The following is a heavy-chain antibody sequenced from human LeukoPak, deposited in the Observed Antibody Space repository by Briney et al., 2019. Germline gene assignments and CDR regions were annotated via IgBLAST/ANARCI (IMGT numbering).Heavy chain of an antibody. V-gene: IGHV4-59*08. J-gene: IGHJ4*02. D-gene: IGHD3-22*01. CDR2: IYYSGST. Sequence: PSETLSLTCTVSGGSISSYYWSWIRQPPGKGLEWIGYIYYSGSTNYNPSLKSRVTISVDTSKNQFSLKLSSVTAADTAVYYCARQKGSGYCLNPFDYWGQGTLVTVSS. CDR1: GGSISSYY. CDR3: ARQKGSGYCLNPFDY.